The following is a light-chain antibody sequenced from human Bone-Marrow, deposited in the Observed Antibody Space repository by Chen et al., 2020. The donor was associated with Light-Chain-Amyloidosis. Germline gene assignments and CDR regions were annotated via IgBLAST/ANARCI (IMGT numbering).Light chain of an antibody. CDR3: QVWERSSDRPV. Sequence: SYVLTQPSSVSVAPGQTATLACGGKNFGSTSVQWYQQTPGQASILVVYGDSDRPSGIPERLSGSNSGTPATLTISRVEAGDEADYYCQVWERSSDRPVFGGGTKLTVL. CDR1: NFGSTS. CDR2: GDS. J-gene: IGLJ3*02. V-gene: IGLV3-21*02.